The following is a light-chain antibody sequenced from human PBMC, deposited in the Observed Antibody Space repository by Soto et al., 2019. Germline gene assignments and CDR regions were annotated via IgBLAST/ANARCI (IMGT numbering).Light chain of an antibody. J-gene: IGLJ2*01. CDR3: SSYTSRTTPV. Sequence: QSALTQPASVSGFPGQSITISCTGTSSDVGGYNYVSWYQQYPGKAPQVMIYEVSNRPSGVSNRFSGSKSGNTASLTISGLQAEDEADYHCSSYTSRTTPVFGGGTKVTVL. CDR2: EVS. V-gene: IGLV2-14*01. CDR1: SSDVGGYNY.